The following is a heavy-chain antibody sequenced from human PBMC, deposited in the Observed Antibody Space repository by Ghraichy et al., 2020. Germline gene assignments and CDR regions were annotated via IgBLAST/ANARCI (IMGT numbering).Heavy chain of an antibody. J-gene: IGHJ6*02. Sequence: SETLSLTCTVSGGSISSSSYYWGWIRQPPGKGLEWIGSIYYSGSTYYNPSLKSRVTISVDTSKNQFSLKLSSVTAADTAVYYCARLGIAVAGTLDYYYGMDVWGQGTTVTVSS. CDR3: ARLGIAVAGTLDYYYGMDV. CDR2: IYYSGST. V-gene: IGHV4-39*01. D-gene: IGHD6-19*01. CDR1: GGSISSSSYY.